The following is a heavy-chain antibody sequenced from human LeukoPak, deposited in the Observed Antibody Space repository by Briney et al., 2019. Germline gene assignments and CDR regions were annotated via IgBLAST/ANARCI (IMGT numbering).Heavy chain of an antibody. CDR3: TKGQFPYYYYYGMDV. CDR2: ISYDGSNT. CDR1: GFTFSSYG. V-gene: IGHV3-30*18. Sequence: PGRSLRLSCAASGFTFSSYGMHWVRQAPGKGLEWVAVISYDGSNTYYADSVEGRFTISRDNSKNTLYLQMNSLRAEDTAVYYCTKGQFPYYYYYGMDVWGQGTTVTVSS. J-gene: IGHJ6*02.